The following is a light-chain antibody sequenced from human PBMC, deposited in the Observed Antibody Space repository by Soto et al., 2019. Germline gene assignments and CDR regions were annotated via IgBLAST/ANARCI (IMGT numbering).Light chain of an antibody. CDR3: QQYNDYPWT. V-gene: IGKV1-5*01. CDR1: QSISNW. CDR2: AAS. J-gene: IGKJ1*01. Sequence: DIQMTQTPSTLSASVGDRVTITCRASQSISNWLAWYQQNPGEAPNLLIYAASTLQSGVPSRFSGSGSGTDFTLAISSLQPADFATYYCQQYNDYPWTFGQGTKVEIK.